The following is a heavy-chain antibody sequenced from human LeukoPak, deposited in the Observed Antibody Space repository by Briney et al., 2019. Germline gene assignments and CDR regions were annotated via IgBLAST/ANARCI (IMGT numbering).Heavy chain of an antibody. J-gene: IGHJ4*02. CDR2: VHYSGTT. CDR3: ATGYGDFRVEGRYFYS. V-gene: IGHV4-59*01. Sequence: SETLSLTCTVSDGSITNYDWSWVRQPPGKGLEFIGHVHYSGTTNYNPSLRSRVTVSIDTSKKHFFLKLKSVTAADTAVYYCATGYGDFRVEGRYFYSWGQGTLVTVSS. D-gene: IGHD4-17*01. CDR1: DGSITNYD.